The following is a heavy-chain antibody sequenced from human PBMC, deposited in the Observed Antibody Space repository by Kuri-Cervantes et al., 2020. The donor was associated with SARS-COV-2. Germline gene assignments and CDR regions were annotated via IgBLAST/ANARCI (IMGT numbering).Heavy chain of an antibody. J-gene: IGHJ4*02. CDR3: VRAAAGIYYFDY. CDR1: GASITSGGYS. V-gene: IGHV4-30-2*03. CDR2: IYPGGST. Sequence: SQTLSLTCVVSGASITSGGYSWSWVRQPPGEGLEWIGFIYPGGSTSYNPSLKSRVTISVDTSKKQLSLKLSSVTAADTAIYYCVRAAAGIYYFDYWGQGTLVTVSS. D-gene: IGHD6-13*01.